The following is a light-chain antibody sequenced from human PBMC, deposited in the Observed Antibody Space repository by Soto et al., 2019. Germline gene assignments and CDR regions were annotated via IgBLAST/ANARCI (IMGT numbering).Light chain of an antibody. CDR1: NIDVDDYNY. V-gene: IGLV2-8*01. Sequence: QSALTQPPSASGSPGQSVTISCTATNIDVDDYNYVSWYQQHPGKVPKLMIYEVSKRPSGVPDRFSGSKSGNTASLTVSGLQAEDEADYYCSSYAGTIYVVFGGGTKVTVL. CDR2: EVS. CDR3: SSYAGTIYVV. J-gene: IGLJ2*01.